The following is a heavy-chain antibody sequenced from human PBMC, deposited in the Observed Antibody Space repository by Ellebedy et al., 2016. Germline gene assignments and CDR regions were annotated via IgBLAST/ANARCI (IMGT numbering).Heavy chain of an antibody. CDR2: SHYSGAT. CDR3: ARGRNCVNSGCYGAYFDY. Sequence: SETLSLTCTVSGGSIGNYYWNWIRQSPGKGLEWIGYSHYSGATSYNPSLQSRVTVTVDTSKNQFSLKLSSMSAADTAVYYCARGRNCVNSGCYGAYFDYWGQGIPVTVSS. V-gene: IGHV4-59*01. CDR1: GGSIGNYY. J-gene: IGHJ4*02. D-gene: IGHD2-2*01.